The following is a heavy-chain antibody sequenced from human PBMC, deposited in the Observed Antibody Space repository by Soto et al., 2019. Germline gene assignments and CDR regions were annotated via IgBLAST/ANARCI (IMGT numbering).Heavy chain of an antibody. CDR1: GFTFSSYW. Sequence: GGSLRLSCAASGFTFSSYWMSWVRQAPGKGLEWVANIKQDGSEKYYVDSVKGRFTISRDNAKNSLYLQMNSLRAEDTAVYYCARDLGGVIVYFDYWGQGTLVTVSS. J-gene: IGHJ4*02. D-gene: IGHD3-16*02. CDR2: IKQDGSEK. CDR3: ARDLGGVIVYFDY. V-gene: IGHV3-7*05.